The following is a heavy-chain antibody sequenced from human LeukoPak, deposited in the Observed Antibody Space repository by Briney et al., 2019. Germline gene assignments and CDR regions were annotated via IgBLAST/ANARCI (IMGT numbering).Heavy chain of an antibody. CDR2: INHSGST. CDR1: GGSFSGYY. J-gene: IGHJ4*02. V-gene: IGHV4-34*01. D-gene: IGHD3-10*01. CDR3: ARGGRYYGSGSYYKKPFDY. Sequence: NPSETLSLTCAVYGGSFSGYYWSWIRQPPGKGLEWIGEINHSGSTNYNPSLKSRVTISVDTSKNQFSLKLSSVTAADTAVYYCARGGRYYGSGSYYKKPFDYWGQGTLVTVSS.